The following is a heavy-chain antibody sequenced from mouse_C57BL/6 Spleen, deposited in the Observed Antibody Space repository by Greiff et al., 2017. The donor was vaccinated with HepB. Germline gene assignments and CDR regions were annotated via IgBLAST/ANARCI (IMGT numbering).Heavy chain of an antibody. J-gene: IGHJ4*01. CDR3: TRETVVDYYYAMDY. CDR2: ISSGGDYI. Sequence: DVKLVESGEGLVKPGGSLKLSCAASGFTFSSYAMSWVRQTPEKRLEWVAYISSGGDYIYYADTVKGRFTISRDNGRNTLYLQMSSLKSEDTAMYYCTRETVVDYYYAMDYWGQGTSVTVSS. CDR1: GFTFSSYA. V-gene: IGHV5-9-1*02. D-gene: IGHD1-1*01.